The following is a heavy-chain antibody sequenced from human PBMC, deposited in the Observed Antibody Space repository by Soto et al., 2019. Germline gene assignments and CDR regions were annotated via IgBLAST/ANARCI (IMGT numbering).Heavy chain of an antibody. CDR2: VNPILSMS. D-gene: IGHD3-10*01. CDR1: GDTFNFYS. J-gene: IGHJ4*02. Sequence: QVQLVQSGAEVKRPGSSVKVSCKASGDTFNFYSINWVRQAPGVGLEWVGRVNPILSMSNYAQRFQGRVTXTXDXXTSTAYMELRSRRSEDTDIYYCASSYGSGYRAFDYWGQGALVTVSS. CDR3: ASSYGSGYRAFDY. V-gene: IGHV1-69*02.